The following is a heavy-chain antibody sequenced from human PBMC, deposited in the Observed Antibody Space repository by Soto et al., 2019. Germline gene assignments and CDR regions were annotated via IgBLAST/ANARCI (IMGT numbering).Heavy chain of an antibody. CDR3: VFRGGRGRHIED. Sequence: VQLVQSGTEVKKPGSSVKLSCKASGGSFNFAMSWVRQAPGQGLEWMGGITPIFPTAVEAPKFQGRVTITADEPTATVAIELTRLRSEDTAVYFCVFRGGRGRHIEDWGPGSLVIFSS. CDR2: ITPIFPTA. D-gene: IGHD3-16*01. J-gene: IGHJ4*02. CDR1: GGSFNFA. V-gene: IGHV1-69*01.